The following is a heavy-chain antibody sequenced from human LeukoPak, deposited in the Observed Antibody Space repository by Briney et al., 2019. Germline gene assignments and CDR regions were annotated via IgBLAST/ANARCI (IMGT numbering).Heavy chain of an antibody. D-gene: IGHD4-17*01. Sequence: KSSETLSLTCTVSGGSISSGDYYWRWIRQPPGKGLEWIGYIDYSGSTYYNPSLKSRVTISVDTSKNQFSLKLTSVTAADTAVYYCARVSQMMDGDYFDYWGQGTLVTISS. CDR3: ARVSQMMDGDYFDY. V-gene: IGHV4-30-4*01. J-gene: IGHJ4*02. CDR2: IDYSGST. CDR1: GGSISSGDYY.